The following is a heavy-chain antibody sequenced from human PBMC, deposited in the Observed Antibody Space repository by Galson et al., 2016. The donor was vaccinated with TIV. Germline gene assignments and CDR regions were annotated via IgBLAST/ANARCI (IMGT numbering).Heavy chain of an antibody. CDR1: GGTFSSYT. CDR3: AREGAAVTNGYYMDV. V-gene: IGHV1-69*08. J-gene: IGHJ6*03. Sequence: SVKVSCKVSGGTFSSYTFSWVRQAPGQGLEWMGRIIPIINKVDYTQKLQGRVTIIADKSTSTVYMELSSLRSEDTAVYYCAREGAAVTNGYYMDVWGKGTTVTVSS. D-gene: IGHD6-25*01. CDR2: IIPIINKV.